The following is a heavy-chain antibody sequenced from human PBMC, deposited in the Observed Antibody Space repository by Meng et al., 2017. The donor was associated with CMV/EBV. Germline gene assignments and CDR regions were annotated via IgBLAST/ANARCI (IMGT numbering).Heavy chain of an antibody. CDR1: RFTVSSYY. V-gene: IGHV3-66*02. CDR2: IYSGGST. Sequence: GESLKISCAASRFTVSSYYMSWVRQAPGKGLEWGSVIYSGGSTYYADSVKGRFTLSRDNSKNTLYLQMNSLGAEDTAVYYCARDGPYCDPLHYWGQGTLVTVSS. D-gene: IGHD3-22*01. J-gene: IGHJ4*02. CDR3: ARDGPYCDPLHY.